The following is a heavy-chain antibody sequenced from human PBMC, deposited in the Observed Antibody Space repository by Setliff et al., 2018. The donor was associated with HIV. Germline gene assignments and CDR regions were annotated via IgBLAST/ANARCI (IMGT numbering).Heavy chain of an antibody. V-gene: IGHV4-34*01. J-gene: IGHJ5*02. D-gene: IGHD3-22*01. Sequence: PSETLSLTCTVYGGSFSNYYTNWIRQPPGKGLEWIGELSPSGTTRSNPSLQSRVTISLDTSKNQFSLKLSSVTAADAAVYYCASRVYYYDENRILREEGFVPWGQGTLVTVSS. CDR1: GGSFSNYY. CDR3: ASRVYYYDENRILREEGFVP. CDR2: LSPSGTT.